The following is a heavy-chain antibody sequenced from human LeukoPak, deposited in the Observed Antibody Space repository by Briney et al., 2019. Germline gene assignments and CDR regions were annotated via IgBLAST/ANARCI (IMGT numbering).Heavy chain of an antibody. Sequence: SETLSLTCAVYGGSFSDYYWSWIRQPPGKGLEWIGEINHSGSTNYNPSLKSRVTISVDTSKNQFSLKLSSVTAADTAVYYCARSPPYDFWSGYYIGYYFDYWGQGTLVTVSS. V-gene: IGHV4-34*01. CDR2: INHSGST. D-gene: IGHD3-3*01. J-gene: IGHJ4*02. CDR3: ARSPPYDFWSGYYIGYYFDY. CDR1: GGSFSDYY.